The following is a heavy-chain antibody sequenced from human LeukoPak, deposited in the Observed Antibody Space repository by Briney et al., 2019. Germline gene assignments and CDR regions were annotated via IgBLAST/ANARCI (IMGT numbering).Heavy chain of an antibody. V-gene: IGHV4-61*02. CDR2: FLTSGST. J-gene: IGHJ4*02. CDR1: GASISSDYH. D-gene: IGHD1-7*01. Sequence: KPSETLSLTCSVSGASISSDYHLGRWIRQPGGKGVDWIERFLTSGSTTYPPSLKSRVTISLDTSKNQFSLKLTSVAAADTAVYYCATRTSDSRGFDYWGQGTLVTVSS. CDR3: ATRTSDSRGFDY.